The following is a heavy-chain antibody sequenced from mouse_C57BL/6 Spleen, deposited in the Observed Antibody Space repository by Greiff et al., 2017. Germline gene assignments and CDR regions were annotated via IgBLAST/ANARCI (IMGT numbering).Heavy chain of an antibody. CDR2: IHPSDSDT. J-gene: IGHJ3*01. V-gene: IGHV1-74*01. Sequence: QVQLQQPGAELVKPGASVKVSCKASGYTFTSYWMHWVKQRPGQGLEWIGRIHPSDSDTNYNQKFKGKATLTVDKSSSTAYMQLSSLTSEDSAVYYCAMDEDGYYVGGLAYWGQGTLVTVSA. D-gene: IGHD2-3*01. CDR3: AMDEDGYYVGGLAY. CDR1: GYTFTSYW.